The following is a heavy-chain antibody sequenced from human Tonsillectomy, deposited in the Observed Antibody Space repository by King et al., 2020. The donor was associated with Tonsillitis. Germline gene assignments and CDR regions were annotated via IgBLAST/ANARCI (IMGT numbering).Heavy chain of an antibody. CDR2: VIWESGSI. Sequence: VQLVESGGGLVQPGRSLRLSCAASGFTFDGYAMHWVRQAPGKGLEWVSGVIWESGSIGSGASLKGRLSISRDNAKNSLYLQMNSLRTEDTALYYCVKDIKGYSGYDSTIDYWGQGTLVTVSS. CDR1: GFTFDGYA. D-gene: IGHD5-12*01. J-gene: IGHJ4*02. V-gene: IGHV3-9*01. CDR3: VKDIKGYSGYDSTIDY.